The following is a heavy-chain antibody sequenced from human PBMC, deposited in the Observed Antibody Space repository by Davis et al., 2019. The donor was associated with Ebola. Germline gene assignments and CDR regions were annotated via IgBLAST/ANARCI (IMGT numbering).Heavy chain of an antibody. D-gene: IGHD3-22*01. V-gene: IGHV2-5*02. CDR3: AHRVETTLVVSWDGGFFDY. CDR1: GFSLSTSGVG. J-gene: IGHJ4*02. Sequence: SGPTLVKPTQTLTLTCTFSGFSLSTSGVGVGWIRQPPGKAPEWLAVIYWDDDKRYNPSLRGRLSITKDTSRDQVVLTMSNMDPVDTATYYCAHRVETTLVVSWDGGFFDYWGQGTVVIVSS. CDR2: IYWDDDK.